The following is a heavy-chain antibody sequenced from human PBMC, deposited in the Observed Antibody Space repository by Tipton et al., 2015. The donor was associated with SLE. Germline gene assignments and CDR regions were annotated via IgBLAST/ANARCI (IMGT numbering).Heavy chain of an antibody. CDR2: IYYSGST. V-gene: IGHV4-59*11. D-gene: IGHD6-19*01. Sequence: TLSLTCTVSGGSFSSHYWSWIRQPPGKGLEWIGYIYYSGSTNYNPSLKSRVTISVDTSKNQFSLKLSSVTAADTAVYYCARDDGYNSGRGFDYWGQGTLVTVSS. CDR3: ARDDGYNSGRGFDY. J-gene: IGHJ4*02. CDR1: GGSFSSHY.